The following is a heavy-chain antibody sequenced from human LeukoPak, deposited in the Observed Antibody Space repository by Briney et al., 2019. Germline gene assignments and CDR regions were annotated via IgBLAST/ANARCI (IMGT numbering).Heavy chain of an antibody. Sequence: SETLSLTCAVYGGSFSGYYWSWIRQPPGKGLEWIGEINHSGSTNYNPSLKSRVTISVDTSKNQFSLKLSSVTAADTAVYYWARGRKGRYCSSTSCSGIWFDPWGQGTLVTVSS. CDR3: ARGRKGRYCSSTSCSGIWFDP. D-gene: IGHD2-2*01. J-gene: IGHJ5*02. CDR2: INHSGST. V-gene: IGHV4-34*01. CDR1: GGSFSGYY.